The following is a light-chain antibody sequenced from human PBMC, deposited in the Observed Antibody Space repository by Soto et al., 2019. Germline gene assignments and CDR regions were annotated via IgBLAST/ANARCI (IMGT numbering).Light chain of an antibody. V-gene: IGKV1-5*03. CDR1: HSISTW. CDR2: QAS. Sequence: DVQMTQSPSTLSASVGDRVTITCRASHSISTWLAWYQQKPGKAPKLLIYQASNLQSGVPSRFSGSGSGTEFTLTISSLQSEDFAVYYCQQYNNWPPITFGQGTKVDIK. J-gene: IGKJ1*01. CDR3: QQYNNWPPIT.